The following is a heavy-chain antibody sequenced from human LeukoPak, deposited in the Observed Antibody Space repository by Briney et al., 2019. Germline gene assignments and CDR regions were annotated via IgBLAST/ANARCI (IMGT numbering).Heavy chain of an antibody. CDR3: ARVREVGWGRFDY. CDR1: GLTISTYT. Sequence: GGSLRLSCAASGLTISTYTMNWVRQAPGKGLEWVSFIGSSGSGSIMYYTDSVKGRFTISRDNAKNSLFLQMNSLRAEDTAVYYCARVREVGWGRFDYWGQGTLVTVSS. CDR2: IGSSGSGSIM. D-gene: IGHD3-16*01. V-gene: IGHV3-48*04. J-gene: IGHJ4*02.